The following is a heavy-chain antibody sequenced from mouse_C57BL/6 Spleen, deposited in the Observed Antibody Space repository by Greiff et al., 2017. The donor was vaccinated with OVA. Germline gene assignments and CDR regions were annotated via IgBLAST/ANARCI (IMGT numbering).Heavy chain of an antibody. CDR3: ARMITTVYYYAMDY. J-gene: IGHJ4*01. V-gene: IGHV1-66*01. D-gene: IGHD2-4*01. Sequence: VQLQESGPELVKPGASVKISCKASGYSFTSYYIHWVKQRPGQGLEWIGWIYPGSGNTKYNEKFKGKATLTADTSSSTAYMQLSSLTSEDSAVYYCARMITTVYYYAMDYWGQGTSVTVSS. CDR1: GYSFTSYY. CDR2: IYPGSGNT.